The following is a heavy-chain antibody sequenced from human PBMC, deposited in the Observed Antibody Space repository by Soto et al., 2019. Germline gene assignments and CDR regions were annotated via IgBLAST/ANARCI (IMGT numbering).Heavy chain of an antibody. CDR3: AKSRYSFDY. Sequence: SLRLSCTASGFTFSSYAMSWVRQAPGKGLEWVSAISGSGGSIYYADSVKGRFTISRDNAENSLYLQMSSLRAEDTAVYYCAKSRYSFDYWGQGTLVTVSS. D-gene: IGHD1-1*01. CDR2: ISGSGGSI. V-gene: IGHV3-23*01. CDR1: GFTFSSYA. J-gene: IGHJ4*02.